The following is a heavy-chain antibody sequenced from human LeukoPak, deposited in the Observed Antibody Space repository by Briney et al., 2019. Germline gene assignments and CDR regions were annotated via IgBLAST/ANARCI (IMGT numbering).Heavy chain of an antibody. Sequence: GGSLRLSCAASGFTFSSYAMHWVRQAPGKGLEWVAVISYDGSNKYYADSVKGRFTISRDNSKNTLSLQMHSLRVEDTAVYYCAKVVNSGDYYYFDYWGQGTLVTVSS. D-gene: IGHD3-22*01. CDR2: ISYDGSNK. CDR1: GFTFSSYA. J-gene: IGHJ4*02. V-gene: IGHV3-30-3*01. CDR3: AKVVNSGDYYYFDY.